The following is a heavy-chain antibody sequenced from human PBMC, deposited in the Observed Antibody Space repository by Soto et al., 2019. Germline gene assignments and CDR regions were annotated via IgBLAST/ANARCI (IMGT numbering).Heavy chain of an antibody. CDR2: ISSSSSTI. Sequence: GGSLRLSCAASGFTFSSYSMNWVRQAPGKGLEWVSYISSSSSTIYYADSVKGRFTISRDNAKNSLYLQMNSLRAEDTAVYYCARDLNTEGVAATLESWFDPWGQGTLVTVSS. D-gene: IGHD2-15*01. J-gene: IGHJ5*02. CDR3: ARDLNTEGVAATLESWFDP. V-gene: IGHV3-48*01. CDR1: GFTFSSYS.